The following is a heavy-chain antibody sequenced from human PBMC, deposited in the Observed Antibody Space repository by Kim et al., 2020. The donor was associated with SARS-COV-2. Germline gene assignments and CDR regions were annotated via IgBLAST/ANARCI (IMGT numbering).Heavy chain of an antibody. CDR3: AKHLLVTIVTVYWYFEP. CDR2: ICGSGSGT. D-gene: IGHD2-21*01. V-gene: IGHV3-23*01. CDR1: RFTFDDSA. J-gene: IGHJ2*01. Sequence: GGSLRLSCAASRFTFDDSAMRWVRQAPGKGLEWVSGICGSGSGTYYADSVKGRFTISRDNSKNLVYLQMNNLSAEDTAVYYCAKHLLVTIVTVYWYFEPWGRGTLVAVSS.